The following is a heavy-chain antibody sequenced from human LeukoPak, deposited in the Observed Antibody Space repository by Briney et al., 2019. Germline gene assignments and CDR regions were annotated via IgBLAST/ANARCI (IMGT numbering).Heavy chain of an antibody. CDR2: ISYSGCT. CDR3: ARDALVRGVIASYYYHGMDV. V-gene: IGHV4-59*11. D-gene: IGHD3-10*01. Sequence: SETLSLTCTVSGGSISSHFWSWIRQPPGKGLEWIGYISYSGCTNYNPSLKSRVTISLDTSKNQFSLKLSSVTAADTAVYYCARDALVRGVIASYYYHGMDVWGKGTTVTVSS. J-gene: IGHJ6*04. CDR1: GGSISSHF.